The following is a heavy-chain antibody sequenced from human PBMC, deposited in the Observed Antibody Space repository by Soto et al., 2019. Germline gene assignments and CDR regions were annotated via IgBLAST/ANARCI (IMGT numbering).Heavy chain of an antibody. Sequence: PGGSLRLSCAASGFTFSSYGMHWVRQAPGKGLEWVAVISYDGSNKYYADSVKGRFTISRDNSKNTLYLQMNSLRAEDTAVYYCAKGSTYYDFWSGLEFWGQGTMVTVSS. J-gene: IGHJ3*01. V-gene: IGHV3-30*18. CDR2: ISYDGSNK. D-gene: IGHD3-3*01. CDR1: GFTFSSYG. CDR3: AKGSTYYDFWSGLEF.